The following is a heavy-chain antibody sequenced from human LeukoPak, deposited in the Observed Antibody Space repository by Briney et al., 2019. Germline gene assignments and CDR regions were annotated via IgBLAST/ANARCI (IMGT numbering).Heavy chain of an antibody. CDR3: VRDGVGATTYFGYFDH. V-gene: IGHV3-74*01. CDR2: INSGGSGT. D-gene: IGHD1-26*01. Sequence: GGSLRLSCAASGFAFSSNWRHWVRQTPGKGLVWVSRINSGGSGTSYADSVEGRFTISRDNAKNTLYLQMNSLKGEDTAVYYCVRDGVGATTYFGYFDHWGQGNLVTVSS. J-gene: IGHJ4*02. CDR1: GFAFSSNW.